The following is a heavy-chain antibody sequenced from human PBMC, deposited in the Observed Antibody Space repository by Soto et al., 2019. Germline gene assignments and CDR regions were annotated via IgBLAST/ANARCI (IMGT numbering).Heavy chain of an antibody. V-gene: IGHV1-2*02. D-gene: IGHD2-21*01. CDR3: ARDISYLWGAYYYGMDV. CDR2: INPNSGGT. CDR1: GYTFTGYY. J-gene: IGHJ6*02. Sequence: ASLKVSCKASGYTFTGYYMHWVRQAPGQGLEWMGWINPNSGGTNYAQKFQGRVTMTRDTSISTAYMELSRLRSDDTAVYYCARDISYLWGAYYYGMDVWGQGTTVTVSS.